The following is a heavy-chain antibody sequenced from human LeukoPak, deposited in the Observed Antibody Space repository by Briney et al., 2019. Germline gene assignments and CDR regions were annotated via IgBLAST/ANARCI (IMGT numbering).Heavy chain of an antibody. CDR2: ISGDGGST. V-gene: IGHV3-43*02. CDR3: ARLVPAASYYFDY. D-gene: IGHD2-2*01. J-gene: IGHJ4*02. CDR1: GFTFDDYS. Sequence: PGGSLRLSCVASGFTFDDYSIHWVRQAPGKGLEWVSLISGDGGSTYYADSVKGRFTISRDNSKNSLYLQMNSLRTEDTALYYCARLVPAASYYFDYWGQGTLVTVSS.